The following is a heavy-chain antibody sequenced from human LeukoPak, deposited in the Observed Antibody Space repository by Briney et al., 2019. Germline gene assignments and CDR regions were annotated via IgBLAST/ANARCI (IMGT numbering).Heavy chain of an antibody. CDR1: GHTFSNYY. J-gene: IGHJ3*02. Sequence: ASVKVSCKASGHTFSNYYMHWVRQAPGQGLEWMGIINPSGGSTSYAQKFQGRVTMTTDTSTSTAYMELRSLKSDDTAVYYCASLKNYYDSSGYLVTDAFDIWGQGTMVTVSS. CDR2: INPSGGST. CDR3: ASLKNYYDSSGYLVTDAFDI. D-gene: IGHD3-22*01. V-gene: IGHV1-46*01.